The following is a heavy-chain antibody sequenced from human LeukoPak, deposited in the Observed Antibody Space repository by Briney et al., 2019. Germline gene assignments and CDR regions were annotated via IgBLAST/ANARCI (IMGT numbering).Heavy chain of an antibody. J-gene: IGHJ4*02. CDR3: ARDSRKTYSSGWYYFDY. CDR2: ISAYNGNA. D-gene: IGHD6-19*01. CDR1: GYTFSTYG. Sequence: ASVKVSCKASGYTFSTYGISWVRQAPGQGLEWMAWISAYNGNANYAQKFRGRVTMTTDTSTSTAYMELKSLRSDDTAVYYCARDSRKTYSSGWYYFDYWGQGTLVTVSS. V-gene: IGHV1-18*01.